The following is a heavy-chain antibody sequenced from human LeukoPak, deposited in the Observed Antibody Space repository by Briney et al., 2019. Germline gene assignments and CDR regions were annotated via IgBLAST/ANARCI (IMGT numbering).Heavy chain of an antibody. CDR3: ATDMRDSSSWYSFDY. Sequence: GGSLRLSCAASGFTFSTYDMNWVRQAPGKGLEWVSYFSSSSGTIYYADSVKGRFTISRDNAKNSLYLQMNSLRDEDTAVYYCATDMRDSSSWYSFDYWGQGTQVTVSS. V-gene: IGHV3-48*02. J-gene: IGHJ4*02. D-gene: IGHD6-13*01. CDR1: GFTFSTYD. CDR2: FSSSSGTI.